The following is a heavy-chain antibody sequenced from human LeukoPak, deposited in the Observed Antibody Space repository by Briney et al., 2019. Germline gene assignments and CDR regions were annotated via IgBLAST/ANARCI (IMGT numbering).Heavy chain of an antibody. CDR3: QARHGY. CDR1: GFTFSSYA. J-gene: IGHJ4*01. D-gene: IGHD6-6*01. CDR2: ISGRGGST. Sequence: GGSLRLSCAASGFTFSSYAMISVRQAPGKGLEWVSAISGRGGSTYYADSVKGRFTPSRDNSKNTLYLQMNNLRAADTAVYYCQARHGYWGHGTLVTVSS. V-gene: IGHV3-23*01.